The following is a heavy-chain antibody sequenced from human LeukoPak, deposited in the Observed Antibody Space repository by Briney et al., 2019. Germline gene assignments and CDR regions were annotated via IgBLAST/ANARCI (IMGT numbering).Heavy chain of an antibody. J-gene: IGHJ4*02. CDR1: GYSFTSYW. CDR2: IYPGDSDT. CDR3: ARPRGDYYDSSGYPQDFDY. V-gene: IGHV5-51*01. Sequence: GESLKISCKGSGYSFTSYWIGWVRQMPGKGLEWMGIIYPGDSDTRYSPSFQGQVTISADKSISTAYLQWSSLKASDTAMYYCARPRGDYYDSSGYPQDFDYWGQGTLVTVSS. D-gene: IGHD3-22*01.